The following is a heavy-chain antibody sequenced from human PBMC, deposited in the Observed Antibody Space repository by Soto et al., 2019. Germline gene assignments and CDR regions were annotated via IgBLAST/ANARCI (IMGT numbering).Heavy chain of an antibody. V-gene: IGHV3-23*01. Sequence: EVQLLESGGGLVQPGGSLRLSCAASGFTFSSYAMSWVRQAPGKGLEWVSAISGSGGSTYYADSVKGRFTISRDNSKNTLYMQMNSLRAEDTAVYYCAKVLRGYYGSGTFDYWGQGTLVTVSS. CDR2: ISGSGGST. D-gene: IGHD3-10*01. J-gene: IGHJ4*02. CDR1: GFTFSSYA. CDR3: AKVLRGYYGSGTFDY.